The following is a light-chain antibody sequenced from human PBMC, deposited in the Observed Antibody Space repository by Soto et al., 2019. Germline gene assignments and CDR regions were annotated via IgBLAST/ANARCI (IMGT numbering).Light chain of an antibody. Sequence: VTLSRSSLCAYERNGVTITCRASHDINNYLSWYQQKPGKAPKLLIYDASNLERGVPPRFSGSGYGTEFTLTISSLQPEDFATYYCQQLNSYLRTFGQGTKVDIK. CDR2: DAS. J-gene: IGKJ1*01. CDR3: QQLNSYLRT. V-gene: IGKV1-33*01. CDR1: HDINNY.